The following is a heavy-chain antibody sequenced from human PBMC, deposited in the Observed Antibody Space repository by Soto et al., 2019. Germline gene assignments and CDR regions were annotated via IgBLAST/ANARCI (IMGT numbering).Heavy chain of an antibody. CDR2: ISGGGGST. V-gene: IGHV3-23*01. CDR1: EFTFSNYA. D-gene: IGHD2-21*02. J-gene: IGHJ6*02. Sequence: EVQLLESGGGLVQPGGSLRLSCAASEFTFSNYAMSWVRQAPGQGLEWVSTISGGGGSTYYADSVRGRFTISRDNSTTTLYLQMHSLRAEDTAIYYCAKVVVTATSYYYAFDVWGQGTTVTVSS. CDR3: AKVVVTATSYYYAFDV.